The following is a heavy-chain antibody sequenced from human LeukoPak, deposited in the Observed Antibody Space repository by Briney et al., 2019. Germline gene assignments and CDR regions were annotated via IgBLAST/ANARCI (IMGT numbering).Heavy chain of an antibody. CDR2: IYTSGST. J-gene: IGHJ6*02. CDR1: GGSISGGSYY. CDR3: ARGGAVAGYGMDV. D-gene: IGHD6-19*01. V-gene: IGHV4-61*02. Sequence: PSQTLSLTCTVSGGSISGGSYYWSWIRQPAGKGLEWIGRIYTSGSTNYNPSLKSRVTISVDTSKNQFSLKLSSVTAADTAVYYCARGGAVAGYGMDVWSQGTTVTVSS.